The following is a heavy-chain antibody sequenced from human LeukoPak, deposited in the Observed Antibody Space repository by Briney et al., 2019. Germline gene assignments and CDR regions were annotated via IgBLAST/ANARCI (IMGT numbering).Heavy chain of an antibody. CDR2: IYTTGST. CDR1: GDSISSYY. D-gene: IGHD6-13*01. V-gene: IGHV4-4*07. Sequence: ETSETLSLTCTVSGDSISSYYWSWIRQPAAKGLEWIGRIYTTGSTNYNPSLKSRVTISLDTSKNQFSLKLNSVTAADTAIYYCAREAAAAIDETNWFDPWGQGTLVTVSS. J-gene: IGHJ5*02. CDR3: AREAAAAIDETNWFDP.